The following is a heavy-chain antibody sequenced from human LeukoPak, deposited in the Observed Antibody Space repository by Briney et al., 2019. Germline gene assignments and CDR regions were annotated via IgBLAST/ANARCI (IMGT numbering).Heavy chain of an antibody. CDR1: SGSISSFY. V-gene: IGHV4-59*01. CDR3: ARSSMVDFDF. CDR2: IDHSGSG. D-gene: IGHD2-8*01. J-gene: IGHJ4*02. Sequence: PSETLSLTCTVSSGSISSFYWSWIRQPPGKGLEWIGYIDHSGSGNYNPSLKSRLTMSVDTPKNQFSLKLSSVTAADTAVYYCARSSMVDFDFWGQGTLVTVSS.